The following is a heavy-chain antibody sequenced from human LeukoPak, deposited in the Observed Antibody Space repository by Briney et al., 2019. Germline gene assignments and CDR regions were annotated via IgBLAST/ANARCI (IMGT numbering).Heavy chain of an antibody. Sequence: ASVKVSCKASGYTFTGYYMHWVRQAPGQGLEWMGWINPNSGGTNYAQKFQGRVTMTRDTSISTAYMELSRLRPDDTAVYYCARDRRITMIVVELFDIWGQGTMVTVSS. CDR1: GYTFTGYY. CDR3: ARDRRITMIVVELFDI. J-gene: IGHJ3*02. CDR2: INPNSGGT. V-gene: IGHV1-2*02. D-gene: IGHD3-22*01.